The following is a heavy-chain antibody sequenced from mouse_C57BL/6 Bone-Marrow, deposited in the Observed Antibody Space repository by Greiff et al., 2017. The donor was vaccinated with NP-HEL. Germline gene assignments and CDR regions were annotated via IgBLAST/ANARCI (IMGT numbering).Heavy chain of an antibody. CDR1: GYTFTSYW. CDR3: VYYYWYFDV. Sequence: VQLQQPGAELVKPGASVKLSCKASGYTFTSYWMHWVKQRPGQGLEWIGMIHPNSGSTNYNEKFKSKATLTVDKSSSTAYMQLSILTSEDSAVYYCVYYYWYFDVWGTGTTVTVSS. J-gene: IGHJ1*03. CDR2: IHPNSGST. V-gene: IGHV1-64*01. D-gene: IGHD1-1*01.